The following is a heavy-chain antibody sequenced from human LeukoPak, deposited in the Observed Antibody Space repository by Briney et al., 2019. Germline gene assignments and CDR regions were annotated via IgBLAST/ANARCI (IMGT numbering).Heavy chain of an antibody. Sequence: HTGGSLRLSCSASGFSFSNYDMHWVRQAPGKGLEYVSAISSNGGSTYYADSVKGRLTISRDNSKNTLYLHMSSLRPEDTAVYFCVKDIMGSTDYYYGLDVWGQGTTVTVSS. CDR1: GFSFSNYD. D-gene: IGHD3-10*01. V-gene: IGHV3-64D*09. J-gene: IGHJ6*02. CDR3: VKDIMGSTDYYYGLDV. CDR2: ISSNGGST.